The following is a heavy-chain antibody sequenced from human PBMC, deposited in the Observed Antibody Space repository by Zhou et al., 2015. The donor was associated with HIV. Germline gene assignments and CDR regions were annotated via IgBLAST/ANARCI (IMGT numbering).Heavy chain of an antibody. CDR1: GGTFSSYT. Sequence: QVQLVQSGAEVKKPGSSVKVSCKASGGTFSSYTISWVRQAPGQGLEWMGRIIPILGIANYAQKFQGRVTITADESTSTAYMELSSLRSEDTAVYYCARDLWRRDDYYYYMDVWGKGTTVTVSS. CDR3: ARDLWRRDDYYYYMDV. D-gene: IGHD5-24*01. J-gene: IGHJ6*03. CDR2: IIPILGIA. V-gene: IGHV1-69*08.